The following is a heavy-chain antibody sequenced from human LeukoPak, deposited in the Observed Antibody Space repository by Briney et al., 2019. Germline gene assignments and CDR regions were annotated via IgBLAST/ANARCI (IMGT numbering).Heavy chain of an antibody. D-gene: IGHD4-17*01. CDR2: ISAYNGNT. CDR3: AEQKDDYGYYVVPLYYYYMDV. CDR1: GYTFTSYG. J-gene: IGHJ6*03. Sequence: ASVKVSCKASGYTFTSYGISWVRQAPGQGLEWMGWISAYNGNTNYAQKLQGRVTMTTDTSTSTAYMELRSLRSDDTAVYYCAEQKDDYGYYVVPLYYYYMDVWGKGTTVTVSS. V-gene: IGHV1-18*01.